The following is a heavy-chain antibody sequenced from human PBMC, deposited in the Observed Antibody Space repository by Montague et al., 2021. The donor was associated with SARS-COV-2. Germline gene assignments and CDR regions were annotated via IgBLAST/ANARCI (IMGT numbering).Heavy chain of an antibody. Sequence: SETLSLTCTVSGGSVNSGGYYWSWIRQPPGKGLVWLGNIYYSGTTNYNPSLKSRVTISVDTSKTQLFLKLSSVTAADTAVYYCASDRTADDYDDYETAGYPHYDGMDVWGQGTTVAVSS. V-gene: IGHV4-61*08. J-gene: IGHJ6*02. CDR1: GGSVNSGGYY. CDR2: IYYSGTT. D-gene: IGHD4-17*01. CDR3: ASDRTADDYDDYETAGYPHYDGMDV.